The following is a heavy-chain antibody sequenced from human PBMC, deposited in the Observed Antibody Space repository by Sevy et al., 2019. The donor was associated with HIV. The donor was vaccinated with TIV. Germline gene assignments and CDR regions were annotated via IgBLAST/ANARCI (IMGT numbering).Heavy chain of an antibody. J-gene: IGHJ4*02. D-gene: IGHD4-17*01. CDR3: TRDLPPSATTVAHFDY. CDR2: IANSGSTR. CDR1: GFTFSSYE. V-gene: IGHV3-48*03. Sequence: GGSLRLSCAASGFTFSSYEMNWVRQAPGKGLEWVSNIANSGSTRYYSDSVKGRFPISRDNAKNSLYLQMNSLGAEDTAVYYCTRDLPPSATTVAHFDYWGRGTLVTVSS.